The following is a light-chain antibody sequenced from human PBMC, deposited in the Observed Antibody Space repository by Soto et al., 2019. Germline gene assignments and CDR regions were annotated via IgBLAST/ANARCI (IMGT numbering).Light chain of an antibody. Sequence: EIVMTQSPGTLSVSPGERATLSCRAAQGVTTNFAWYQQKSGQSPRLLIYDVSIRATGVPARFSGTGSETDFTLTISGLQSEDSAVYFCQQYNNWPFSFGQGTRLEIK. J-gene: IGKJ5*01. CDR2: DVS. CDR1: QGVTTN. V-gene: IGKV3-15*01. CDR3: QQYNNWPFS.